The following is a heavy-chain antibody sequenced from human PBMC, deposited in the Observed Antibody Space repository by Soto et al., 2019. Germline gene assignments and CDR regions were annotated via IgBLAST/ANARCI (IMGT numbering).Heavy chain of an antibody. CDR3: ARAYSGSYYPYFDY. D-gene: IGHD1-26*01. J-gene: IGHJ4*02. V-gene: IGHV1-2*04. CDR1: GYTFTGYY. Sequence: ASVKVSCTASGYTFTGYYMHWVRQAPGQGLEWMGWINPNSGGTNYAQKFQGWVTMTRDTSISTAYMELSRLRSDDTAVYYCARAYSGSYYPYFDYWGQGTLVTVSS. CDR2: INPNSGGT.